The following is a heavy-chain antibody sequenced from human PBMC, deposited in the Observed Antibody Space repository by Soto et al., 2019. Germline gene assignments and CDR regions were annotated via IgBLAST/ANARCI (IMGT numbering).Heavy chain of an antibody. Sequence: EVQLLESGGDLVQPGGSLRLSCAASGFTFSSFAMSWVRQAPGKGLEWVSRVFGDGGGPDYADSVKGRFPISRDNSKNTLYLQMSSLRVEDSAVYYCAKMRGMQVWDYSLDYWGQGTLVTVSS. CDR3: AKMRGMQVWDYSLDY. CDR1: GFTFSSFA. J-gene: IGHJ4*02. D-gene: IGHD2-21*01. V-gene: IGHV3-23*01. CDR2: VFGDGGGP.